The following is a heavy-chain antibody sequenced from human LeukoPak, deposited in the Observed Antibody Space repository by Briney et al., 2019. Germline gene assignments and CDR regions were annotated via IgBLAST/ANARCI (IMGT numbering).Heavy chain of an antibody. J-gene: IGHJ6*02. D-gene: IGHD4-17*01. CDR2: IYYSGST. Sequence: PSETLSLTCTVSGGSISSGGYYWSWIRQHPGKGLEWIGYIYYSGSTYYNPSLKSRVTISVDTSKNQFSLKLSSVTAADTAVYYCARVAVTTLGHYYYGMDVWGQGTTVTVSS. CDR3: ARVAVTTLGHYYYGMDV. V-gene: IGHV4-31*03. CDR1: GGSISSGGYY.